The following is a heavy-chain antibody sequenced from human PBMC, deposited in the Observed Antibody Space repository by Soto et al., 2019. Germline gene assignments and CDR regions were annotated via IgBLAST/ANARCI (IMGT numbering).Heavy chain of an antibody. V-gene: IGHV3-7*03. CDR2: IKQDESEK. CDR3: ARGDYFDRRFDY. Sequence: EVQMVESGGGLVQPGGSLRLSCAVSGFTFSDYWMSWVRQAPGKGLEWVATIKQDESEKYYVDSVKGRFTVSRDNAKNSLYLQMNSLRAEDTAVYYCARGDYFDRRFDYWGQGTLVTVS. D-gene: IGHD3-9*01. CDR1: GFTFSDYW. J-gene: IGHJ4*02.